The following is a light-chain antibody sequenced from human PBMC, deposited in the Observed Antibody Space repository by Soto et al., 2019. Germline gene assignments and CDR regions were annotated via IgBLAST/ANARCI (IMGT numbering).Light chain of an antibody. CDR2: VDS. J-gene: IGLJ1*01. CDR1: SKDIGNYNL. Sequence: QSVLTQPASVSGSPGQSITISCTGTSKDIGNYNLVSWYQHHPGKAPKLMIYVDSNRPSGVSNHFSGSKSGNTASLTISGLQPEDEADYYCSSYTTSNTRQIVFGTGTKVTVL. CDR3: SSYTTSNTRQIV. V-gene: IGLV2-14*02.